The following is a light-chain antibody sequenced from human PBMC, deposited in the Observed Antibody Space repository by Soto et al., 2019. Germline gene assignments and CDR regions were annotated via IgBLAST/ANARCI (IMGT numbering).Light chain of an antibody. V-gene: IGKV3-20*01. J-gene: IGKJ4*01. CDR1: QSVSSSY. CDR3: QQYSNSLN. Sequence: EIVLTHSPGTLSLSPWERATLSCRASQSVSSSYLAWYQQKPGQAPRLLIYGASSRATGIPDRFSGSGSGTDFTLTISRLEPEDFAVYYCQQYSNSLNFGGGTKVDIK. CDR2: GAS.